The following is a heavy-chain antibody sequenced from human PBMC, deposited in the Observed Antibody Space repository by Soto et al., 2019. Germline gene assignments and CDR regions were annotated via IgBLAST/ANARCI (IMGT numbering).Heavy chain of an antibody. Sequence: PGGSLRLSCAASGFTFSSYGMHWVRQAPGKGLEWVAVIWYDGSNKYYADSVKGRFTISRDNSKNTLYLQMNSLRAEDTAVYYCARAAGDGYNDYWGQGTLVTVSS. CDR3: ARAAGDGYNDY. J-gene: IGHJ4*02. CDR2: IWYDGSNK. D-gene: IGHD5-12*01. V-gene: IGHV3-33*01. CDR1: GFTFSSYG.